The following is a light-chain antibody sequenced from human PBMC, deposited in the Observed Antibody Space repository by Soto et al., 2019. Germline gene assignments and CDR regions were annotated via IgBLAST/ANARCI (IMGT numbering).Light chain of an antibody. CDR2: AAY. J-gene: IGKJ2*01. V-gene: IGKV3-15*01. CDR3: QQYNNWPRT. Sequence: EIVMTQSPATLSVSPGERAALSCRASHSINSNLAWYQQKPGQAPRLLIYAAYTRATGIPARFSGSGSGTDFTLTISSLQSEDFALYYCQQYNNWPRTFGQGTKLEIK. CDR1: HSINSN.